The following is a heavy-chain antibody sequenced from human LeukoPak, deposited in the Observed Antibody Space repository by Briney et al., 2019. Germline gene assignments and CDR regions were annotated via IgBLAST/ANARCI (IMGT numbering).Heavy chain of an antibody. D-gene: IGHD2-2*01. CDR3: AKDDISCSSTSCYDIRGY. CDR2: ISSSSSYI. Sequence: PGGSLRLSCAASGFTFSSYSMNWVRQAPGKGLEWVSSISSSSSYIYYADSVKGRFTISRDNAKNSLNLQMNSLSAEDTAVYYCAKDDISCSSTSCYDIRGYGGQGTLVTVSS. J-gene: IGHJ4*02. V-gene: IGHV3-21*01. CDR1: GFTFSSYS.